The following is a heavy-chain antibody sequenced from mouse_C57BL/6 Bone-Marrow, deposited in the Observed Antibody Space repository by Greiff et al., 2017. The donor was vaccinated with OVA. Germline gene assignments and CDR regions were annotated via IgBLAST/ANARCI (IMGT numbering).Heavy chain of an antibody. J-gene: IGHJ3*01. D-gene: IGHD2-5*01. CDR1: GFNIKDDY. CDR3: TTEGCSNYGAWFAY. CDR2: IDPENGDT. V-gene: IGHV14-4*01. Sequence: VQLQQSGAELVRPGASVKLSCTASGFNIKDDYMHWVKQRPEQGLEWIGWIDPENGDTEYASKFQGKATITADTSSNTAYLQLSSLTSEDTAVYYCTTEGCSNYGAWFAYWGQGTLVTVSA.